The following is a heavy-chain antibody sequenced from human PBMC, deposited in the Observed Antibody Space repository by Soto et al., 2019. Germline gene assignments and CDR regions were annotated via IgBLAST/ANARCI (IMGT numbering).Heavy chain of an antibody. CDR2: IYGGGNGP. CDR3: AKMEGMDPWAYSFDY. V-gene: IGHV3-23*01. CDR1: GLTFSDFA. Sequence: EVQVLESGGGLVQPGGSLSFSCAATGLTFSDFAMSWVRQAPGKGLEWVSGIYGGGNGPHYADSVKGRVTISRDNSKNTLYLQMNSLRAADTAVYYCAKMEGMDPWAYSFDYWGQGTLVTVSS. J-gene: IGHJ4*02. D-gene: IGHD2-2*03.